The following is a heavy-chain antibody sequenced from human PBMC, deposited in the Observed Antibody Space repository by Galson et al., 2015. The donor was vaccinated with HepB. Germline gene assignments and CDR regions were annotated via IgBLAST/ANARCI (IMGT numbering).Heavy chain of an antibody. CDR1: GYTFTSYG. J-gene: IGHJ6*02. V-gene: IGHV1-2*02. CDR2: INPNSGGT. D-gene: IGHD3-3*01. Sequence: SVKVSCKASGYTFTSYGISWVRQAPGQGLEWMGWINPNSGGTNYAQKFQGRVNMTRDTSISTAYMELSRLRSDDTAVYYCGRGGGATDYEFWSATDYYYGIDVWGQGTRSPSP. CDR3: GRGGGATDYEFWSATDYYYGIDV.